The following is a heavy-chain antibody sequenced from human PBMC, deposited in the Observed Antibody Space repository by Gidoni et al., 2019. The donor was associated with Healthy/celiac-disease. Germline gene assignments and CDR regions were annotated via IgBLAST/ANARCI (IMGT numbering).Heavy chain of an antibody. J-gene: IGHJ5*02. V-gene: IGHV4-39*01. Sequence: QLQLQESGPGLVKPSETLSLTCTVSGGSISSSSYYWGWIRQPPGKGLEWIGSIYYSGSTYYNPSLKSRVTISVDTSKTQFSLKLSSVTAADTAVYYCARPYCSGGSCYSDWFDPWGQGTLVTVSS. CDR2: IYYSGST. CDR3: ARPYCSGGSCYSDWFDP. D-gene: IGHD2-15*01. CDR1: GGSISSSSYY.